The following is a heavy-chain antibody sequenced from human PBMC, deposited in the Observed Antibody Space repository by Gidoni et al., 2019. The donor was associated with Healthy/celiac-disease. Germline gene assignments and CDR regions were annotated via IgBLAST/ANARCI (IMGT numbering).Heavy chain of an antibody. Sequence: QLQLQESGPGLVKPSETLSLTCTVSGGSISSSSYYWGWIRQPPGKGLEWIGSIYYSGSTYYNPSLKSRVTISVDTSKNQFSLKLSSVTAADTAVYYCARISPMDYYFDYWGQGTLVTVSS. V-gene: IGHV4-39*01. CDR3: ARISPMDYYFDY. CDR2: IYYSGST. CDR1: GGSISSSSYY. J-gene: IGHJ4*02.